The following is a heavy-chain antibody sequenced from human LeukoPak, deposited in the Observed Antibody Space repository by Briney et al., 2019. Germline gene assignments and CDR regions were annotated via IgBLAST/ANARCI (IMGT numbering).Heavy chain of an antibody. CDR1: GFAFSSYW. J-gene: IGHJ5*02. V-gene: IGHV3-74*01. D-gene: IGHD1-26*01. CDR2: INSDGSTT. CDR3: ARVIVGATNWFDP. Sequence: PGGSLRLSCEASGFAFSSYWMHWVRQAPGKGLVWVSRINSDGSTTNYADSVRGRFRTSRDNAKNTLYLQMNSVRAEDTAVYYCARVIVGATNWFDPWGQGTLVTVSS.